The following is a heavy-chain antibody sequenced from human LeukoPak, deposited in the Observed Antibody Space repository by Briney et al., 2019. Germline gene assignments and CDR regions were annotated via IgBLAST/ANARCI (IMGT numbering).Heavy chain of an antibody. J-gene: IGHJ1*01. CDR1: GFTFSSYS. Sequence: PGGSLRLSCAASGFTFSSYSMNWVRQAPGKGLEWVSYISSSSSTIYYADSVKGRFTISRDNAKNSLYLQMNSLRAEDTALYHCVRWGVTAGMQDWGQGTLVIVS. D-gene: IGHD6-19*01. CDR2: ISSSSSTI. CDR3: VRWGVTAGMQD. V-gene: IGHV3-48*04.